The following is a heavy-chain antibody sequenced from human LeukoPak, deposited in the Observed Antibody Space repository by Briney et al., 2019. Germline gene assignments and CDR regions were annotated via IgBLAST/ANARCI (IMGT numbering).Heavy chain of an antibody. CDR2: INHSGST. Sequence: NPSETLSLTCAVYGGSFSGYYWNWIRQPPGKGLEWIGEINHSGSTNYNPSLKSRVTISVDTSKNQFSLKLSSVTAADTAVYYCARDPQFVAARFNWLDPWGQGTLVTVSS. V-gene: IGHV4-34*01. D-gene: IGHD5-18*01. CDR3: ARDPQFVAARFNWLDP. J-gene: IGHJ5*02. CDR1: GGSFSGYY.